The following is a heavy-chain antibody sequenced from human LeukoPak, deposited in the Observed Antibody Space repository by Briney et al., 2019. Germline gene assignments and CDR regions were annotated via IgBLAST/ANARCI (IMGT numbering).Heavy chain of an antibody. CDR2: ISYDATNE. CDR3: ARDPRSSGYFFDY. D-gene: IGHD3-22*01. CDR1: GFTFSSYV. V-gene: IGHV3-30*04. Sequence: GTSLRLSCAASGFTFSSYVMHWVRQAPGKELEWVTVISYDATNENYADSVKGRFTISRDNSKNTLYLQMNSLRPEDTAVYYCARDPRSSGYFFDYWGQGTLVTVSS. J-gene: IGHJ4*02.